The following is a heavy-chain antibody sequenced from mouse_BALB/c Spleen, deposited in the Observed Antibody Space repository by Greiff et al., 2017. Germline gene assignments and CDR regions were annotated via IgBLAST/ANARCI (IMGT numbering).Heavy chain of an antibody. CDR3: ARENDYDEAMDY. D-gene: IGHD2-4*01. V-gene: IGHV5-6-3*01. Sequence: DVKLVESGGGLVKPGGSLKLSCAASGFTFSSYGMSWVRQTPDKRLELVATINSNGGSTYYPDSVKGRFTISRDNAKNTLYLQMSSLKSEDTAMYYCARENDYDEAMDYWGQGTSVTVSS. J-gene: IGHJ4*01. CDR1: GFTFSSYG. CDR2: INSNGGST.